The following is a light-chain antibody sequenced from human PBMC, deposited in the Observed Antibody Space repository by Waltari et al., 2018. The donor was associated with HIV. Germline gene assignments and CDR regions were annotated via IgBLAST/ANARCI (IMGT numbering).Light chain of an antibody. V-gene: IGLV2-11*01. J-gene: IGLJ2*01. Sequence: QSALTQPASVAGSPGQSIPISCTGTSSDIGGYDNVSWYQQHPGKAPKRMIFDVNKRPSGVPARFSGSKSGHTASLTISGLQADDEADYYCCSYTGSYTEIFGGGTKLTVL. CDR3: CSYTGSYTEI. CDR1: SSDIGGYDN. CDR2: DVN.